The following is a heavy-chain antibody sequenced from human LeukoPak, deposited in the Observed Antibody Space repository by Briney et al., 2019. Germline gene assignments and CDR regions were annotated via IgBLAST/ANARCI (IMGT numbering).Heavy chain of an antibody. CDR3: AREYRSSWYNWSDP. D-gene: IGHD6-13*01. CDR2: INHSGST. J-gene: IGHJ5*02. CDR1: GGSFSGYY. Sequence: SETLSLTCAVYGGSFSGYYWSWIRQPPGKGLEWIGEINHSGSTNCNPSLKSRVTISVDTSKNQFSLKLSSVTAADTAVYYCAREYRSSWYNWSDPWGQGTLVTVSS. V-gene: IGHV4-34*01.